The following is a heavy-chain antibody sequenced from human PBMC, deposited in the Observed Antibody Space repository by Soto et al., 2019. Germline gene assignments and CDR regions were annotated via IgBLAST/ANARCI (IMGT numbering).Heavy chain of an antibody. D-gene: IGHD6-13*01. J-gene: IGHJ5*02. V-gene: IGHV4-39*01. CDR3: ARRERAAGTDWWFDP. CDR1: GGSISSSSFH. Sequence: QLQLQESGPGLVKPSETLSLTCTVSGGSISSSSFHWGWIRQPPGKGLEWIGSIYYSGSTYYSPSLKTRVARRVATSKNQFSMKLSSVTAADTAVYYCARRERAAGTDWWFDPWGQGTLVTVSS. CDR2: IYYSGST.